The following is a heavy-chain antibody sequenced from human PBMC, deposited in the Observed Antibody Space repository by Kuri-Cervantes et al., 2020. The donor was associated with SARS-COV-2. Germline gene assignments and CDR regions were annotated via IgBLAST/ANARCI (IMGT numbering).Heavy chain of an antibody. J-gene: IGHJ4*02. CDR1: GFTFSSYD. CDR3: ARIDYSISIDY. V-gene: IGHV3-13*05. CDR2: IGTAGDP. Sequence: GGSLRLSCAASGFTFSSYDMHWVRQATGKGLEWVSAIGTAGDPYYPGSVKGRFTISRDNAKNTLYLQMNSLRAEDTAVYYCARIDYSISIDYWGQGTLVTVSS. D-gene: IGHD4-11*01.